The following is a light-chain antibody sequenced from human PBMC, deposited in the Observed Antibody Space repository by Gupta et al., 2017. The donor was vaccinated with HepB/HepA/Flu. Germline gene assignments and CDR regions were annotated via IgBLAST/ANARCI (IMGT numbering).Light chain of an antibody. CDR2: DVI. V-gene: IGLV2-14*03. J-gene: IGLJ2*01. CDR1: SSDVGGYNF. CDR3: SSYTSSYTVV. Sequence: QSALTQPASVSGSPGQSITISCTGTSSDVGGYNFVSWYQKYPGKAPRLMIYDVINRPSGVSNRFSGSQSGNTASLTISGLQSEDEADYYCSSYTSSYTVVFGGGTKLTVL.